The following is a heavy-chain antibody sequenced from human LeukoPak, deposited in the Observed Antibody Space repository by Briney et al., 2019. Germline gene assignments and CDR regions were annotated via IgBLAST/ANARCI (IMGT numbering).Heavy chain of an antibody. CDR2: ISYDGSNK. V-gene: IGHV3-30*03. CDR3: ASERMGVLRHPLDY. Sequence: GSLRLSCAASGFTFSSYGMHWVRQAPGKGLEWVAVISYDGSNKYYADSVKGRFTISRDNAKNSLYLQMNSLRAEDTAVYYCASERMGVLRHPLDYWGQGTLVTVSS. D-gene: IGHD3-16*01. J-gene: IGHJ4*02. CDR1: GFTFSSYG.